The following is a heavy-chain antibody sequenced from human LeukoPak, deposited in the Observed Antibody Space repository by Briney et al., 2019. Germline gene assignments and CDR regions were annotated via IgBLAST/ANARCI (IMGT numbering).Heavy chain of an antibody. CDR2: ISGSGGST. J-gene: IGHJ5*02. Sequence: PGGSLRLSCAASGFTFSSYAMSWVRQAPGKGLEWVLAISGSGGSTYYADSVKGRFTISRDNSKNTLYLQMNSLRAEDTAVYYCANLRPIYLYFDPWGQGTLVTVSS. CDR3: ANLRPIYLYFDP. V-gene: IGHV3-23*01. CDR1: GFTFSSYA. D-gene: IGHD2-2*02.